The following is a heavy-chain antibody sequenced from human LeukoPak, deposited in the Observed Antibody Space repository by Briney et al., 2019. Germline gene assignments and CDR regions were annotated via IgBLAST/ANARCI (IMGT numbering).Heavy chain of an antibody. Sequence: LGGSVKVSCTASGYTFTGYYMHWVRQAPGQGLEWMGWINPNSGGTNYAQKFQGRVTMTRDTSISTAYMELSRLRSDDTAVYYCARDGSYYDSSGCFDYWGQGTLVTVSS. CDR2: INPNSGGT. J-gene: IGHJ4*02. CDR3: ARDGSYYDSSGCFDY. D-gene: IGHD3-22*01. V-gene: IGHV1-2*03. CDR1: GYTFTGYY.